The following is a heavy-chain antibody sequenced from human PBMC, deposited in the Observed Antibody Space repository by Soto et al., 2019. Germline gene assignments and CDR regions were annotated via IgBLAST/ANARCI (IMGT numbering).Heavy chain of an antibody. J-gene: IGHJ3*02. CDR2: ISGSGGST. Sequence: GGSLRLSCAASGFTFSSYAMSWVRQAPGKGLEWVSAISGSGGSTYYADSVKGRFTISRDNSKNTLYLQMNSLRAEDTAVYYCARVVLGGWFGEHDAFDIWGQGTMVTVSS. CDR1: GFTFSSYA. V-gene: IGHV3-23*01. CDR3: ARVVLGGWFGEHDAFDI. D-gene: IGHD3-10*01.